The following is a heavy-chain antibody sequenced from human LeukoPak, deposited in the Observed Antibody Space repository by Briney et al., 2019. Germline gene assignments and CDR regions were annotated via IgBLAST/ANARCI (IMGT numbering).Heavy chain of an antibody. CDR1: GFTFSSHW. CDR2: IKSDGSEK. CDR3: ARDPYCTDTSDCDYGAFDI. J-gene: IGHJ3*02. Sequence: GGSLRLSCAASGFTFSSHWMTWVRHAPGKGLQWVANIKSDGSEKQYGDSVKGRFIISRDNAENSLFLQMNSLRVEDTAVYYCARDPYCTDTSDCDYGAFDIWGQGTMVTVSS. D-gene: IGHD3-22*01. V-gene: IGHV3-7*01.